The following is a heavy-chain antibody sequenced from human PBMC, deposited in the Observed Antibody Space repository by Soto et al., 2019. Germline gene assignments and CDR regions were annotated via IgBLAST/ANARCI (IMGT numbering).Heavy chain of an antibody. CDR2: ISYDGSYK. CDR1: GFTFSSCG. Sequence: QVQLVESGGGVVQPGRCLRLSCAASGFTFSSCGMHWVRQAPGKGLEWVAVISYDGSYKYYADSVKGRFTISRDNSKTTLYLRMNRRRAEDTAVYYCAKWNGGFDYWGQGTLVTVSS. J-gene: IGHJ4*02. CDR3: AKWNGGFDY. V-gene: IGHV3-30*18. D-gene: IGHD3-16*01.